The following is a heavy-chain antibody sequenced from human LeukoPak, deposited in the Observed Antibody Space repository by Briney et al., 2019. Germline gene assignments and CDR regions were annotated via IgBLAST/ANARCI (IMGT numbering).Heavy chain of an antibody. V-gene: IGHV4-39*07. D-gene: IGHD3-22*01. Sequence: SETLSLTCTVPGGSISSSSYYWGWIRQPPGKGLEWIGSIYYRGNTYYNPSLKSRVTISVDTSKNQFSLKLSSVTAADTAVYYCARVDYYDSSGYYSDYYYMDVWGKGTTVTISS. CDR2: IYYRGNT. J-gene: IGHJ6*03. CDR1: GGSISSSSYY. CDR3: ARVDYYDSSGYYSDYYYMDV.